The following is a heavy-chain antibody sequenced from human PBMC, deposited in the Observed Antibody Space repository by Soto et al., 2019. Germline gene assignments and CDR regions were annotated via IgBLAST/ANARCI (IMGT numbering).Heavy chain of an antibody. CDR2: IDGDSGDT. CDR1: GYTFTNYY. CDR3: ARTANNGRAGVYGMDV. J-gene: IGHJ6*02. V-gene: IGHV1-2*04. Sequence: QVQLVQSGAEVKKPGASVKVSCKASGYTFTNYYIHWVRQAPGQGLEWMGWIDGDSGDTKDAQKFQGWVTMTRYTSINTASMELSWLTSDDTAGYYCARTANNGRAGVYGMDVWGQGTTVTVSS. D-gene: IGHD2-8*01.